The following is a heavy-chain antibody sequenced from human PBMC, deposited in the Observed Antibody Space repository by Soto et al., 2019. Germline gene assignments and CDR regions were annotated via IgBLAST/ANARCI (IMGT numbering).Heavy chain of an antibody. Sequence: QVQLVQSVAEVKKPGASVKVSCKASGYTFTSYDINWVRQATGQGLEWMGWMNHNSGNTGDAQKFQGRVTMTRNTSISTAYMELSSLRSEDTAVYYCARGGYCSGGSCYRNWFDPWGQGTLVTVSS. CDR2: MNHNSGNT. D-gene: IGHD2-15*01. CDR3: ARGGYCSGGSCYRNWFDP. V-gene: IGHV1-8*01. J-gene: IGHJ5*02. CDR1: GYTFTSYD.